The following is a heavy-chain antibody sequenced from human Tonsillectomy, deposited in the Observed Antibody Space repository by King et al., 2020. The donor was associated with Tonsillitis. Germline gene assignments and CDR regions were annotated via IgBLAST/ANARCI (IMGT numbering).Heavy chain of an antibody. D-gene: IGHD1-14*01. CDR1: GYTFTGYY. CDR3: AREETGRSGMDV. V-gene: IGHV1-2*04. CDR2: VNPNSGGT. Sequence: QLVQSGAEVKKPGASVKVSCKTSGYTFTGYYMHWLRQAPGHGLEWMGWVNPNSGGTNYAQKFQGWVTMTRDTSISTAYMELSRLRSDDTAVYYCAREETGRSGMDVWGQGTTVTVSS. J-gene: IGHJ6*02.